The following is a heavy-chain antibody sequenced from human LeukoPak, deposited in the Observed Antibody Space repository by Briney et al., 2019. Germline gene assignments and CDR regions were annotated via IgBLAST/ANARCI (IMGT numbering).Heavy chain of an antibody. D-gene: IGHD3-10*01. J-gene: IGHJ6*02. CDR3: ARDPGVLWFGELYGMDV. Sequence: PSETLSLTCAVSGGSISSSNWWSWVRQPPGKGLEWIGEIYHSGSTNYNPSLKSRVTISVDKSKNQFSLKLSSVTAADTAVYYCARDPGVLWFGELYGMDVWGQGTTVTVSS. CDR2: IYHSGST. CDR1: GGSISSSNW. V-gene: IGHV4-4*02.